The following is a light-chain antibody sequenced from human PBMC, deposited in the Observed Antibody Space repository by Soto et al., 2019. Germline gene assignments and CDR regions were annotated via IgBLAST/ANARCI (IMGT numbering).Light chain of an antibody. V-gene: IGLV1-51*02. CDR2: ENN. J-gene: IGLJ3*02. CDR1: SSNIGNNY. CDR3: GTWDSSLSVWV. Sequence: QSVLTQPPSVSAAPGQKVTISCSGSSSNIGNNYVSWYQQLPGTAPKLLIYENNKRPSGIPDRFSGSKSGTSATLGITGLPTGDEADYYCGTWDSSLSVWVFGGGTKLTVL.